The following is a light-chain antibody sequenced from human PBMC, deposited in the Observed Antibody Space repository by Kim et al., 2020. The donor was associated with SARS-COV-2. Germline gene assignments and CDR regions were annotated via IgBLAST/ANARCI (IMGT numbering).Light chain of an antibody. CDR3: QDYAGSPPWT. Sequence: PGETATLSCRASQNVGGGYLAWFQLKPGQSPRLLIYGASRRATGIPARFSGSGSGADFTLTINRLEPEDVAVYFCQDYAGSPPWTFGQGTKVDIK. J-gene: IGKJ1*01. CDR2: GAS. CDR1: QNVGGGY. V-gene: IGKV3-20*01.